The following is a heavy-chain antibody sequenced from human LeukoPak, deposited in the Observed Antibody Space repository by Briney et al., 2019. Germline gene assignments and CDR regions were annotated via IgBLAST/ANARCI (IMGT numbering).Heavy chain of an antibody. CDR1: GPSISSYY. CDR3: ARDSGTTGEVKFDP. CDR2: IYVTGST. Sequence: SETLSLTCTVSGPSISSYYWSWIRQPAGKALEWIGRIYVTGSTTYNPSLEGRVPMSLDTSKNHFSLKLRSVTAADTAVYYCARDSGTTGEVKFDPWGQGTLVTVS. V-gene: IGHV4-4*07. D-gene: IGHD1-7*01. J-gene: IGHJ5*02.